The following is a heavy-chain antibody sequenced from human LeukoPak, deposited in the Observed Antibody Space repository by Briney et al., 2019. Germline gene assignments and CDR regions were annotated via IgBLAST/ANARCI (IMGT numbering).Heavy chain of an antibody. CDR1: GGSISSSSYY. D-gene: IGHD6-13*01. Sequence: PSETLSLTCTVSGGSISSSSYYWGWIRQPPGKGLEWIGSIYYSGSTYYNPSLKSRVTISVDTSKNQFSLKLRSVTAADTAVYYCARLPGLNNKLGIAAAGSLAPWGQGTLVTVSS. J-gene: IGHJ5*02. CDR2: IYYSGST. V-gene: IGHV4-39*01. CDR3: ARLPGLNNKLGIAAAGSLAP.